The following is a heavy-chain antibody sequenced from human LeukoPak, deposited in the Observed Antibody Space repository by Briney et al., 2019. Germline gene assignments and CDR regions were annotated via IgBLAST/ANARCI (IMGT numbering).Heavy chain of an antibody. CDR2: IIPIFGTA. CDR1: GGTFSSYA. J-gene: IGHJ6*03. V-gene: IGHV1-69*13. CDR3: ASLMTTVIRYYYYMDV. D-gene: IGHD4-17*01. Sequence: SVKVSCKASGGTFSSYAISWVRQAPGQGLEWMGGIIPIFGTANYAQKFQGRVTITADESTSTAYMEPSSLRSEDTAVYYCASLMTTVIRYYYYMDVWGKGTTVTVSS.